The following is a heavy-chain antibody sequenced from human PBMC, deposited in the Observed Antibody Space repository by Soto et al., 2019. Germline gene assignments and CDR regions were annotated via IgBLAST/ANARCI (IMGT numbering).Heavy chain of an antibody. CDR3: ARAGDDCSTTSCYMIDY. J-gene: IGHJ4*02. Sequence: ASVKVSCKASGYTFTTYAIHWVRQAPGQRLEWMGWINAGNGKTKYSQKFQDRVTITRDTSATTAYMELSSLTSEDTAVYYCARAGDDCSTTSCYMIDYWGQGTLVTAPQ. CDR1: GYTFTTYA. CDR2: INAGNGKT. D-gene: IGHD2-2*02. V-gene: IGHV1-3*01.